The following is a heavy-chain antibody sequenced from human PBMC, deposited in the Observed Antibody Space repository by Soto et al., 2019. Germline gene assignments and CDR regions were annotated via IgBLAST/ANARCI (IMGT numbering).Heavy chain of an antibody. Sequence: GGSLRLSCAASGFTFSSYGMHWVRQAPGKGLEWVAVISYDGSNKYYADSVKGRFTISRDNSKNTLYLQMNSLRAEDTAVYYFARGSGYCSGWGRGTLVTGSS. J-gene: IGHJ4*02. CDR3: ARGSGYCSG. CDR1: GFTFSSYG. V-gene: IGHV3-30*03. D-gene: IGHD2-15*01. CDR2: ISYDGSNK.